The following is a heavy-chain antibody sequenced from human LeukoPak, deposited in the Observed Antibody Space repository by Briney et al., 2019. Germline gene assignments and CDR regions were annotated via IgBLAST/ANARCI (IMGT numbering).Heavy chain of an antibody. CDR3: ARGLMVRGVVMNY. CDR2: TRKSDNTM. J-gene: IGHJ4*02. D-gene: IGHD3-10*01. Sequence: GGSLRLSCAASGFTFSDHNMGWMRQAPGKGLEWISYTRKSDNTMFYADSVKGRFTISRDNAKYSVYLQMNSLRGEDTAVYYCARGLMVRGVVMNYWGQGTLVTVSS. CDR1: GFTFSDHN. V-gene: IGHV3-11*01.